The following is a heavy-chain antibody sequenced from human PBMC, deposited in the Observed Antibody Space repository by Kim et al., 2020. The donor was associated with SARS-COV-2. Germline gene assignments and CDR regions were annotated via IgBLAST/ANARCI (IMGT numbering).Heavy chain of an antibody. Sequence: SETLSLTCTVSGDSVISSTYKWAWIRQPPGKGPEWVGSIYDGGSTFYTPSLQSRVSISLDSSKNQFSLSVRSVTAADTAVYYCARSTKHFGDYDYWGQGTLVTVSS. CDR3: ARSTKHFGDYDY. D-gene: IGHD4-17*01. CDR2: IYDGGST. V-gene: IGHV4-39*01. J-gene: IGHJ4*02. CDR1: GDSVISSTYK.